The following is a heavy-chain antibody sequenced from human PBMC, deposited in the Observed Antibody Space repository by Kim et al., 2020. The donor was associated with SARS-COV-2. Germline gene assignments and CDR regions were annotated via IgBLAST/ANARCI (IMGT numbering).Heavy chain of an antibody. CDR3: ARAIFAGGFWSGYSYQYYYYGMDV. CDR1: GFTFSSYA. J-gene: IGHJ6*02. CDR2: ISYDGSNK. V-gene: IGHV3-30*04. Sequence: GGSLRLSCAASGFTFSSYAMHWVRQAPGKGLAWVAVISYDGSNKYYADSVKGRLTISRANSKNTLYLQMNSLRAEDTAVYYCARAIFAGGFWSGYSYQYYYYGMDVWGQGTTVTVSS. D-gene: IGHD3-3*01.